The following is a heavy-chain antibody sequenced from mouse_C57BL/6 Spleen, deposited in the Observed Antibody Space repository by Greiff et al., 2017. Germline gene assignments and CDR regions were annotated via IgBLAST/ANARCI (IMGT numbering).Heavy chain of an antibody. CDR3: ARDTGPYCFDY. V-gene: IGHV5-4*01. CDR1: GFTFSSYA. CDR2: ISDGGSYT. Sequence: EVKLMESGGGLVKPGGSLKLSCAASGFTFSSYAMSWVRQTPEKRLEWVATISDGGSYTYYPDNVKGRFTISRDNAKNNLYLQMSHLKSEDTAMYYCARDTGPYCFDYGGQGTTLTVSS. J-gene: IGHJ2*01.